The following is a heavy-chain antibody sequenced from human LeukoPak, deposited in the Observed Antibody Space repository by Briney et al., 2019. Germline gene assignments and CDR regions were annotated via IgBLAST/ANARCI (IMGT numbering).Heavy chain of an antibody. V-gene: IGHV3-23*01. Sequence: GGSLRLSCSAPGFTFSSSAMSWVRQAPGKGLEWVSAISNNGGYTYYADSVQGRFTISRDNSKSTLCLQMNSLRAEDTAVYYCAKQLGYCSDGSCYFPYWGQGTLVTVSS. CDR2: ISNNGGYT. CDR3: AKQLGYCSDGSCYFPY. J-gene: IGHJ4*02. D-gene: IGHD2-15*01. CDR1: GFTFSSSA.